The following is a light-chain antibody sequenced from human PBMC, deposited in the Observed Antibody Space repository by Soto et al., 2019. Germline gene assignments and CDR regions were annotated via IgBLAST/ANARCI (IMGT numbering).Light chain of an antibody. CDR3: QQSYSTLWT. CDR2: AAS. Sequence: DIQMTQSASSLSASVGDRVTITCRASQSISSYLNWYQQKPGKAPKLLIYAASSLQSGVPSRFSGSGSGTDFTLTISSLQPEDFATYYCQQSYSTLWTFGQGTKVALK. CDR1: QSISSY. V-gene: IGKV1-39*01. J-gene: IGKJ1*01.